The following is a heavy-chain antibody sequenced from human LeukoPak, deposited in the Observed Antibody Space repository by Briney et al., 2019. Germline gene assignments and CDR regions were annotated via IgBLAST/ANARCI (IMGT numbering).Heavy chain of an antibody. Sequence: GGSLRLSCAASGFTFDDYAMHWVRQAPGKGLEWVSAISGSGGSTYYADSVKGRFTISRDNSKNTLYLQMNSLRAEDTAVYYCAKDYSSGWYYFDYWGQGTLVTVSS. D-gene: IGHD6-19*01. CDR3: AKDYSSGWYYFDY. J-gene: IGHJ4*02. V-gene: IGHV3-23*01. CDR1: GFTFDDYA. CDR2: ISGSGGST.